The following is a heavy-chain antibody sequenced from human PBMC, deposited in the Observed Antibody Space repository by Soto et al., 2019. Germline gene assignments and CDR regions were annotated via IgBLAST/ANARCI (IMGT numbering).Heavy chain of an antibody. J-gene: IGHJ6*02. CDR2: IIPIFGTA. D-gene: IGHD6-13*01. CDR1: GGTFSSYA. CDR3: ARANRVAAAAKRPYYGMDV. V-gene: IGHV1-69*01. Sequence: QVQLVQSGAEVKKPGSSVKVSCKASGGTFSSYAISWVRQAPGQGLEWMGGIIPIFGTANYAQKFQGRVTITADESTSTAYMELSSLRSEDTAVYYCARANRVAAAAKRPYYGMDVWGQGTTVTVSS.